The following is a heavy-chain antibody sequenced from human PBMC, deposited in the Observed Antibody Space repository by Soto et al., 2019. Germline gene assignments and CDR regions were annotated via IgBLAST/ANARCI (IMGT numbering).Heavy chain of an antibody. CDR2: VDQHTGQT. D-gene: IGHD7-27*01. Sequence: QPGGSLRLSCAASGFTFSYYWMTWVRQAPGRGLEWVATVDQHTGQTFYVDSLKGRFTISRDNARNSLFLQMNSLRAEDTAVYYCAGENWGSYDYWGQGTLVTVSS. CDR1: GFTFSYYW. CDR3: AGENWGSYDY. V-gene: IGHV3-7*03. J-gene: IGHJ4*02.